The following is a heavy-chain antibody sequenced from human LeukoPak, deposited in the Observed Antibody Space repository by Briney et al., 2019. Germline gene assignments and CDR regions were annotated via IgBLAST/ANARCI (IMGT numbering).Heavy chain of an antibody. V-gene: IGHV3-21*01. CDR1: GFTFSSYS. Sequence: GGSLRLSCAASGFTFSSYSMNWVRQAPGKGLEWVSSISSSSSYIYYADSVKGRFTISRDNAKNSLYLQMNSLRAEDTAVYYCARGPAPFYLAEYFQHWGQGTLVTVSS. D-gene: IGHD2-2*01. CDR3: ARGPAPFYLAEYFQH. CDR2: ISSSSSYI. J-gene: IGHJ1*01.